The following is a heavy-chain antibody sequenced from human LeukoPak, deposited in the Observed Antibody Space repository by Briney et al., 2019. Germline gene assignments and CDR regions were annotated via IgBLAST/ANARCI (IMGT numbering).Heavy chain of an antibody. CDR1: GGSISSYY. V-gene: IGHV4-59*01. Sequence: SETLSLTCTVSGGSISSYYWSWIRQPPGKGLEWIGYIYYSGSTNYNPSLKSRVTISVDTSKNQFSLKLSSVTAADTAAYYCARDRLGYCSSTSCPRGYYYYYGMDVWGQGTTVTVSS. CDR3: ARDRLGYCSSTSCPRGYYYYYGMDV. D-gene: IGHD2-2*01. J-gene: IGHJ6*02. CDR2: IYYSGST.